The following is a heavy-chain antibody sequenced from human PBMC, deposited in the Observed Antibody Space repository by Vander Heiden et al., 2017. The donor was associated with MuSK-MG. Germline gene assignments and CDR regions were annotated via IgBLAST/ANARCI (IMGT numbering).Heavy chain of an antibody. Sequence: EVQLVQSGAAVKKPGESLKISCKGSGSSFTTYWIGWVPQMPGKGLEWMGIIYPENSNTRYSPSFQGQVTISADKSTSTAYLQWSSLEASDTAMYYCARRGTLGYCSSTNCPPDHWGQGTLVTVSS. V-gene: IGHV5-51*01. CDR2: IYPENSNT. D-gene: IGHD2-2*01. CDR3: ARRGTLGYCSSTNCPPDH. CDR1: GSSFTTYW. J-gene: IGHJ4*02.